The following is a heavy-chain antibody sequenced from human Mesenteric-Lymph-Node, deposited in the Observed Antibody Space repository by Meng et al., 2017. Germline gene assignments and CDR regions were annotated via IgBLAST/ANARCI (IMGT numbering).Heavy chain of an antibody. V-gene: IGHV3-21*01. Sequence: GESLKISCAASGFTVSSSYMTWVRQAPGKGLEWVSSITSSSTYIYTADSLKGRFTISRDNAKDSLYLQMNSLRVEDTAIYYCTRVLAVTSNGFGSGAFDIWGPGTMVTVSS. CDR3: TRVLAVTSNGFGSGAFDI. D-gene: IGHD3-10*01. CDR1: GFTVSSSY. CDR2: ITSSSTYI. J-gene: IGHJ3*02.